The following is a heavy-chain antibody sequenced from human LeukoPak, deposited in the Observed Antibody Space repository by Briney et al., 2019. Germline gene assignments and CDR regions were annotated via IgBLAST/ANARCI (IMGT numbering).Heavy chain of an antibody. CDR3: AREPTGYCSSTSCYTFDY. J-gene: IGHJ4*02. D-gene: IGHD2-2*02. CDR1: GFTFSSYA. Sequence: PGGSLRLSCAASGFTFSSYAMHWVRQAPGKGLEWVAVISYDGSNKYYADSVKGRFTISRDNAKNSLYLQMNSLRAEDTAVYYCAREPTGYCSSTSCYTFDYWGQGTLVTVSS. CDR2: ISYDGSNK. V-gene: IGHV3-30-3*01.